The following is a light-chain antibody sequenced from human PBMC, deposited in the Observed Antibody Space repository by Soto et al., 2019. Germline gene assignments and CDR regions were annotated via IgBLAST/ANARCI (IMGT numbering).Light chain of an antibody. CDR2: GAS. J-gene: IGKJ5*01. Sequence: EIVLTQSPGTLSLSPGERATLSCRASQSVRNNYLAWYQHKSGQAPRLLIYGASTRATGIPDRFSGSGSGTDFTLTISRLEPEDFAVYYCQQFDSSAITFGQGTRLEIK. CDR1: QSVRNNY. CDR3: QQFDSSAIT. V-gene: IGKV3-20*01.